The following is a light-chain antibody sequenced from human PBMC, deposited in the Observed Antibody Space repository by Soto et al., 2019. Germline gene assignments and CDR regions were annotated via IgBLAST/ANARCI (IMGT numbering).Light chain of an antibody. CDR3: QPSGSSGT. J-gene: IGKJ1*01. Sequence: WTECEETLSLSSGERFTLSCMASQTVTNDYLAWYQQKDGQAPRLLIYDASTRATGVPDRFSGSGSGPEYTLTFTRLEPEDFAVYYCQPSGSSGTFAQGAKV. CDR1: QTVTNDY. CDR2: DAS. V-gene: IGKV3-20*01.